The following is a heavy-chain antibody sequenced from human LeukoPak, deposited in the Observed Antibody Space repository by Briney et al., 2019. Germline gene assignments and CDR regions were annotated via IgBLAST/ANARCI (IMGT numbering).Heavy chain of an antibody. D-gene: IGHD3-22*01. CDR1: GYTFTSYY. J-gene: IGHJ4*02. CDR3: ARDRHYHRYYDSSGYPPPLDY. V-gene: IGHV1-46*01. CDR2: INPSGGST. Sequence: ASVKVSCKASGYTFTSYYMHWVRQALGQGLEWMGIINPSGGSTSYAQKFQGRVTMTRDMSTSTVYMELSSLRSEDTAVYYCARDRHYHRYYDSSGYPPPLDYWGQGTLVTVSS.